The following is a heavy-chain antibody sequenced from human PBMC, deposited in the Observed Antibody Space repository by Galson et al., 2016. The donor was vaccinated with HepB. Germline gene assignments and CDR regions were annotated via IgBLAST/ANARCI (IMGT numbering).Heavy chain of an antibody. J-gene: IGHJ5*02. CDR1: GASISDSNW. V-gene: IGHV4-4*02. CDR2: IYHTGTS. Sequence: SETLSLTCAVSGASISDSNWWTWVRQVPGKGLEWIGEIYHTGTSNNNPFHNSRFTLSVDKSRNQFSLNVTSLTAADTDVYYCARAAIIPGARMVFDPWGQGILVTVSS. D-gene: IGHD2-2*01. CDR3: ARAAIIPGARMVFDP.